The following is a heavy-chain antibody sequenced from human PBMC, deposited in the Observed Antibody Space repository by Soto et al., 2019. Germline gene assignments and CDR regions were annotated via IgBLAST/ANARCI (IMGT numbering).Heavy chain of an antibody. D-gene: IGHD3-22*01. Sequence: EVQLLESGGALVQPGGSLRLSCSVSGFKFNSYAMSWVRQPPGKGLEWVSSISSNGGSTYYADSVKGRFTISRDNSRDTVYLQMVSLGAEDTAMYYCAKAQLVGYDLYFYMDVWGKGTTVSV. CDR2: ISSNGGST. CDR3: AKAQLVGYDLYFYMDV. V-gene: IGHV3-23*01. J-gene: IGHJ6*03. CDR1: GFKFNSYA.